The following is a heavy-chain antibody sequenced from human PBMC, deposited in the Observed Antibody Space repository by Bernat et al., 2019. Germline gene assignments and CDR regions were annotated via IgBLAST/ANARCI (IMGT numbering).Heavy chain of an antibody. J-gene: IGHJ4*02. CDR1: GFTFISYA. D-gene: IGHD7-27*01. CDR3: ASEPPRTGDDY. CDR2: ISYDGSNK. V-gene: IGHV3-30-3*01. Sequence: QVQLVESGGGVVQPGRSLRLSCAASGFTFISYAMHWVRQAPGKGLEWVAVISYDGSNKYYADSVKGRFTISRENAKNRLYLQMNGLRTEDTAVYYCASEPPRTGDDYWGRGALVTVSS.